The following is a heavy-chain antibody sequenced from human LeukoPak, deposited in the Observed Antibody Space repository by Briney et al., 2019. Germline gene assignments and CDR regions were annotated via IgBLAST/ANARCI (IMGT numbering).Heavy chain of an antibody. V-gene: IGHV1-8*02. CDR1: GYTFTGYY. CDR2: MNPNSGNT. CDR3: ARGGSSWYYRFDP. Sequence: ASVKVSCKASGYTFTGYYMHWVRQAPGQGLEWMGWMNPNSGNTGYAQKFQGRVTMTRNTSISTAYMELSSLRSEDTAVYYCARGGSSWYYRFDPWGQGTLVTVSS. D-gene: IGHD6-13*01. J-gene: IGHJ5*02.